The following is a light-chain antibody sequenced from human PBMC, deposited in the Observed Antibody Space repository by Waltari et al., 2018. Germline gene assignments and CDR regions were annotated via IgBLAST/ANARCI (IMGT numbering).Light chain of an antibody. J-gene: IGLJ2*01. CDR2: DVS. CDR1: TMKGGGCTC. V-gene: IGLV2-8*01. CDR3: NSDAGSNSVL. Sequence: ALTLPLSDCGPPGCDVTLSPTRTTMKGGGCTCVSWYQQPPGKPPKLMIYDVSKRPSGVPDRFSGSKSGNTAYLTVSGLQAEDEADYYCNSDAGSNSVLFGAGTKLTVL.